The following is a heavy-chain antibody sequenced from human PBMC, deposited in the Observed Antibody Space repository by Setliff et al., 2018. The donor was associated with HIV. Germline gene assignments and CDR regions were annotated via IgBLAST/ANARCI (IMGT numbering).Heavy chain of an antibody. D-gene: IGHD3-22*01. J-gene: IGHJ5*02. CDR3: ARDMTYYYDTSGSLGWFDP. Sequence: SETLSLTCTVSGGSISSYYWSWIRQPPGKGLEWIGAIYYTGTTYYNLSLKSRVTISVDTSKNQFSLKLRSVTAADTAIYYCARDMTYYYDTSGSLGWFDPWGQGTLVTVSS. CDR1: GGSISSYY. CDR2: IYYTGTT. V-gene: IGHV4-59*12.